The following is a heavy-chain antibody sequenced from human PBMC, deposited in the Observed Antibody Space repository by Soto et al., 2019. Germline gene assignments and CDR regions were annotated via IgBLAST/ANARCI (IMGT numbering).Heavy chain of an antibody. CDR1: GLNFDDFA. Sequence: GGSLRLSCVGAGLNFDDFAMHWVRQAPGKGLEWVSGITWNSRVLAYADSVKGRFTISRDNARNSLYLQMDSLRDEDTALYYCAKFGSGGHPRALDRWGQGTMVTVSS. J-gene: IGHJ3*02. CDR2: ITWNSRVL. CDR3: AKFGSGGHPRALDR. V-gene: IGHV3-9*01. D-gene: IGHD6-19*01.